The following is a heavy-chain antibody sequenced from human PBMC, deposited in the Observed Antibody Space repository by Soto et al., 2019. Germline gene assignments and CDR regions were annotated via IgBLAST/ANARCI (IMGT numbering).Heavy chain of an antibody. J-gene: IGHJ4*02. D-gene: IGHD6-13*01. CDR1: GASISNTDW. Sequence: PSETLSLTCAVSGASISNTDWWTWVRQPPGKGLEWIGEIYHSGTTNCDPSLKSRVTISLDKSKSQFSLKLTPVTAADTAVYYCAIPGAGDFDYWGQGTLVTVSS. V-gene: IGHV4-4*02. CDR3: AIPGAGDFDY. CDR2: IYHSGTT.